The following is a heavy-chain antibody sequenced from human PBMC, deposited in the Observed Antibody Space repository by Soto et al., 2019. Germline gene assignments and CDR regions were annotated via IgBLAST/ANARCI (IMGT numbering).Heavy chain of an antibody. V-gene: IGHV3-74*01. CDR3: TRGQRPSSAGTGAY. CDR1: GFAFDAYW. J-gene: IGHJ4*02. D-gene: IGHD6-13*01. Sequence: GGSLRLSCVASGFAFDAYWMHWVRQVPGEGPVWVSRIDYDGTTTTYADSVKGRFTISRDNAKNTLYLQMNSLRAEDTGVYYCTRGQRPSSAGTGAYWGQGTLVTVYS. CDR2: IDYDGTTT.